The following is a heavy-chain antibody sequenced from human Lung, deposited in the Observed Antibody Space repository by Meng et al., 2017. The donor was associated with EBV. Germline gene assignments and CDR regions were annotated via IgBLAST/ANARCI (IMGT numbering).Heavy chain of an antibody. V-gene: IGHV4-30-4*01. CDR2: IFYTGSS. CDR1: GGSITSGDNY. J-gene: IGHJ4*02. Sequence: QVQLQESGQGLVKPSQTLSLTCAVSGGSITSGDNYWSWIRQTPGKGLEWIGYIFYTGSSYSNPSLKSRATLSVDTSKNQFSLKLSSVTAADTAVYYCAREDLTGYLDYWGQGTLVTVSS. D-gene: IGHD3-9*01. CDR3: AREDLTGYLDY.